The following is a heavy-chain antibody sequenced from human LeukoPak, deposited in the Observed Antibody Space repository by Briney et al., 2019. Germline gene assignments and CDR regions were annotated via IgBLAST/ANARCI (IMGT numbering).Heavy chain of an antibody. Sequence: GGSLRLSCAASGFTFSSYAMSWVRQAPGKGLEWVSAISGSGGSTYYADSVKGRFTISRDNSKNTLYLQMNSLRAEDTAVYYCAKYNTYYYDTTSGYWGQGTLVTVSS. J-gene: IGHJ4*02. CDR3: AKYNTYYYDTTSGY. V-gene: IGHV3-23*01. CDR2: ISGSGGST. D-gene: IGHD3-22*01. CDR1: GFTFSSYA.